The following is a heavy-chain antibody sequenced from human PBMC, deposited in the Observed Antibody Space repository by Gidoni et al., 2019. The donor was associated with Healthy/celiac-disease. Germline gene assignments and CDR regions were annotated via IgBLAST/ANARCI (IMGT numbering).Heavy chain of an antibody. CDR1: GGSISSSSYY. Sequence: QLQLQESGPGLVKPSETLSLTCTGSGGSISSSSYYWGWIRQPPGKGLEWIGGSYYSGSTYYNPSLKSRVTISVDTSKNQFSLKLSSVTAADTAVYFCARPSIAVAGIDYWGQGTLVTVSS. CDR2: SYYSGST. D-gene: IGHD6-19*01. J-gene: IGHJ4*02. V-gene: IGHV4-39*01. CDR3: ARPSIAVAGIDY.